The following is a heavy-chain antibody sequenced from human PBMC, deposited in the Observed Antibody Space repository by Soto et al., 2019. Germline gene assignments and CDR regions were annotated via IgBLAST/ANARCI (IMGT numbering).Heavy chain of an antibody. V-gene: IGHV3-48*01. Sequence: GGSLRLSCAASGFTFSSYSMNWVRQAPGKGLEWVSYISSSSSTIYYADSVKGRFTISRDNAKNSLYLQMNSLRAEDTAVYYCARDWARNDCSGGSCYFQGLVDYWGQGTLVTVSS. CDR1: GFTFSSYS. CDR2: ISSSSSTI. D-gene: IGHD2-15*01. J-gene: IGHJ4*02. CDR3: ARDWARNDCSGGSCYFQGLVDY.